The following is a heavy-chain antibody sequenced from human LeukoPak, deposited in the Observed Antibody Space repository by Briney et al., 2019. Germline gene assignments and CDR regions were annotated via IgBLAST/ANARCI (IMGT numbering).Heavy chain of an antibody. V-gene: IGHV4-34*01. CDR1: GGSFSGYY. Sequence: SETLSLTCAVYGGSFSGYYWSWIRQPPGKGLEWIGEINHSGSTNYNPSLKSRVTISVDTSKNQFSLKLSSVTAPDTAVYYCARGPRFYGSGSYFDYWGQGTLVTVSS. CDR3: ARGPRFYGSGSYFDY. CDR2: INHSGST. D-gene: IGHD3-10*01. J-gene: IGHJ4*02.